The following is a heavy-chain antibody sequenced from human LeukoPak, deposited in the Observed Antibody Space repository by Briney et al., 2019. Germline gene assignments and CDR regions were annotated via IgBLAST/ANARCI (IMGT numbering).Heavy chain of an antibody. D-gene: IGHD3-22*01. CDR1: GFTFSDYY. J-gene: IGHJ6*03. CDR2: ISSSGSTI. CDR3: AREGSYYYDSSGYYGYYYYYMDV. V-gene: IGHV3-11*01. Sequence: GGSLRLSCAASGFTFSDYYMSWIRQAPGKGLEWVSYISSSGSTIYYADSVKGRFTISRDNAKNSLYLQMNSLRAEDTAVYYCAREGSYYYDSSGYYGYYYYYMDVWGKGTTVTISS.